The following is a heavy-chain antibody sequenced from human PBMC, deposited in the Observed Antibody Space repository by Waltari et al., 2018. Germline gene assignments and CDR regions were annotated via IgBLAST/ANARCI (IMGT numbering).Heavy chain of an antibody. CDR2: IYYSGST. CDR3: ARVKLRYGYYFDY. V-gene: IGHV4-31*03. D-gene: IGHD4-17*01. Sequence: QVQLQESGPGLVKPSQTLSLTCTVSGGSISSGGYYWSWIRQHPGKGLEWIGYIYYSGSTYYNPALKSRVTISVDTSKNQFSLKPSSVTAADTAVYYCARVKLRYGYYFDYWGQGTLVTVSS. J-gene: IGHJ4*02. CDR1: GGSISSGGYY.